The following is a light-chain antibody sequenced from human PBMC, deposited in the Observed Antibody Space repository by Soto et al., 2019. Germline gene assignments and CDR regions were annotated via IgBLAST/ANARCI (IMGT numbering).Light chain of an antibody. CDR1: SSDIGDYNY. V-gene: IGLV2-14*01. CDR3: ASYTTSSTLV. Sequence: QSALTQPASVSGSPGQSITISCTGTSSDIGDYNYVSWYQQHPDKAPKLMIYAVTNRPSGIPIRFSGSKSGNTASLTISGLQPEDEGNYYCASYTTSSTLVFGGGTQLTVL. J-gene: IGLJ2*01. CDR2: AVT.